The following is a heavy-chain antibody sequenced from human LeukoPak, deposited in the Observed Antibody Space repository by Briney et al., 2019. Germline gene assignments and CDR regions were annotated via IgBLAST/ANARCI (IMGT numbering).Heavy chain of an antibody. V-gene: IGHV1-69*04. CDR1: GGTFSSYA. J-gene: IGHJ3*02. CDR2: IIPILGIA. D-gene: IGHD3-22*01. Sequence: GSSVKVSCKASGGTFSSYAISWVRQAPGQGLEWMGRIIPILGIANYAQKFQGRVTITADKSTSTAYMELSSLRSEDTAVYYCARQHYDSSGRDDAFDIWGQGTMVTVSS. CDR3: ARQHYDSSGRDDAFDI.